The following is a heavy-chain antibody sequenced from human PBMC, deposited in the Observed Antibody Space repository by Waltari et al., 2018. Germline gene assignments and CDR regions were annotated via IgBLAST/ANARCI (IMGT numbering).Heavy chain of an antibody. J-gene: IGHJ4*02. CDR1: GFTSRSDS. CDR3: ARDLVVVVPAAADY. CDR2: ISSSSSYI. Sequence: EVQLVESGGGLVKSGGSLGLSCAASGFTSRSDSMNWLRHAPGKGLEWVSSISSSSSYIYYADSVKGRFTISRDNAKNSLYLQMNSLRAEDTAVYYCARDLVVVVPAAADYWGQGTLVTVSS. V-gene: IGHV3-21*01. D-gene: IGHD2-2*01.